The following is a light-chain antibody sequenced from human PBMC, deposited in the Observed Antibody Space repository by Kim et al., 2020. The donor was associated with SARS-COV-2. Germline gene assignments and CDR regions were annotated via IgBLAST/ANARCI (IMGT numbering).Light chain of an antibody. CDR1: QSISSN. CDR2: DAS. Sequence: PGERATLSCRASQSISSNLAWYQQKPGQAPRLLIYDASTRATGSPARFSGGGSGTEFTLTISSLQSEDFALYYCQQYKNWPPMYTFGQGTKLEI. J-gene: IGKJ2*01. V-gene: IGKV3-15*01. CDR3: QQYKNWPPMYT.